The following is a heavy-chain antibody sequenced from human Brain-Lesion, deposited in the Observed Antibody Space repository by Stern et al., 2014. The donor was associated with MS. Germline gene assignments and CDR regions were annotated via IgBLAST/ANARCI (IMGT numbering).Heavy chain of an antibody. D-gene: IGHD3-22*01. CDR2: IYYTGSA. Sequence: VQLVESGPGLVKPSQNLPLTCTVSGGSINSGGYYWSWIRQYPGKGLEWIGYIYYTGSAYYDPSLKSRLSMSIDTSKNQFSLNLNSVTAADTAVYYCARGARYSDSSGYYFYFDYWGQGTLVTVSS. CDR1: GGSINSGGYY. V-gene: IGHV4-31*03. J-gene: IGHJ4*02. CDR3: ARGARYSDSSGYYFYFDY.